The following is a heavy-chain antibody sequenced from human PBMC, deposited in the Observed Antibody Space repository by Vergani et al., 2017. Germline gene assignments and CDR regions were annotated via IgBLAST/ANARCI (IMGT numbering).Heavy chain of an antibody. CDR2: INPNGDAT. CDR1: GFIFTDYY. V-gene: IGHV1-2*02. CDR3: ARDHQGPTTLDY. J-gene: IGHJ4*02. Sequence: QVQLVQSGAELKKPGASVRVSCKASGFIFTDYYIHWMRQAPGQGLEWIGWINPNGDATHYAQNFRGRVTLTRDTFSTTAYMDLASLTSDDTAIYYCARDHQGPTTLDYWGQGSLVTVSS. D-gene: IGHD1-26*01.